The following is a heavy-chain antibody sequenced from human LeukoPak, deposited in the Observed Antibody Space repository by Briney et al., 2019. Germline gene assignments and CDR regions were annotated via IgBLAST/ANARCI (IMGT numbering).Heavy chain of an antibody. V-gene: IGHV3-11*04. CDR3: ARGDCSATSCYYFDN. D-gene: IGHD2-15*01. J-gene: IGHJ4*02. Sequence: GRSLRLSCAASGLRVSGHYMSWIRQPPGKGLEWISYISSTITTIYYADSVQGRFTISRDNAKNSLYLQMSSLRAEDTAVYYCARGDCSATSCYYFDNWGQGTPVTVSS. CDR2: ISSTITTI. CDR1: GLRVSGHY.